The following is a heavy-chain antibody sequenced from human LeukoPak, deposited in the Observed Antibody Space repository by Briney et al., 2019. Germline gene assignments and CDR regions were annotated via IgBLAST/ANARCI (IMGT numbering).Heavy chain of an antibody. CDR2: IKEDGSAE. J-gene: IGHJ4*02. D-gene: IGHD3-3*01. Sequence: GGSLRLSCAASGFTFSKTWMSWVRQTPEKGLEWVANIKEDGSAEYYVDSVEGRFTISRDNARNSLYLQMNSLRAEDTAIYYCAKDDDGYYWGQGILVTVSS. CDR3: AKDDDGYY. CDR1: GFTFSKTW. V-gene: IGHV3-7*04.